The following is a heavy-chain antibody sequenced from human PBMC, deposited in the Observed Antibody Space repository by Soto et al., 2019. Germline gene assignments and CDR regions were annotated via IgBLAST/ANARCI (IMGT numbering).Heavy chain of an antibody. Sequence: GGSLRLSCAASGFTFSSYWMHWVRQAPGKGLVWVSRINSDGSSTSYADSVKGRFTISRDNAKNTLYLQMNSLRAEDTAVYYCARERDGSGSYFPDAFDIWGQGTMVTVSS. V-gene: IGHV3-74*01. J-gene: IGHJ3*02. D-gene: IGHD3-10*01. CDR1: GFTFSSYW. CDR3: ARERDGSGSYFPDAFDI. CDR2: INSDGSST.